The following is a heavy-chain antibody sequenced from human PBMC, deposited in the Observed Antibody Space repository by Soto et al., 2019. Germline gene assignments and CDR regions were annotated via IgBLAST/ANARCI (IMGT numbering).Heavy chain of an antibody. D-gene: IGHD1-7*01. CDR3: ARTYNWHSEGFDH. V-gene: IGHV1-18*04. Sequence: QVQLEQSGAEVKEPGASVKVSCKASGYPFGTYAITWVRQAPGQGLEWVGWISTNSGNTYYAQIFQGRVTLTTDTYTTLGYMGLMSMTADDTAIYYCARTYNWHSEGFDHWGQGTLVTVST. CDR1: GYPFGTYA. CDR2: ISTNSGNT. J-gene: IGHJ4*02.